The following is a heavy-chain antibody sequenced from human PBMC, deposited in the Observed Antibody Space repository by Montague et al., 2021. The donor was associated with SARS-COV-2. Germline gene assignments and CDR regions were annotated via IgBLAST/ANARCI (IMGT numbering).Heavy chain of an antibody. J-gene: IGHJ6*02. Sequence: CAISGDSVSSNRAAWNWIRQSPSRGLEWLGRTYYRSKWYNDYAVSVKNRITINPDTSKNQFSLQLNSVTPEDTAVYYCARGLWFGELLSLYYYYGMDVWGQGTTVTVSS. CDR3: ARGLWFGELLSLYYYYGMDV. D-gene: IGHD3-10*01. CDR1: GDSVSSNRAA. V-gene: IGHV6-1*01. CDR2: TYYRSKWYN.